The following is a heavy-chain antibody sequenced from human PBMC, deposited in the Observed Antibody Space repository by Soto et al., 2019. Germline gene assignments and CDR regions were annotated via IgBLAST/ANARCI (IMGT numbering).Heavy chain of an antibody. Sequence: AVTVSCKASRVTFSSYAISWVRQAPGQGLEWMGGIIPIFGTANYAQKFQGRVTITADESTSTAYMELSSLRSEDTAVYYCASIAARVYYYGMDVWGQGTTVTVSS. CDR2: IIPIFGTA. CDR3: ASIAARVYYYGMDV. CDR1: RVTFSSYA. J-gene: IGHJ6*02. D-gene: IGHD6-6*01. V-gene: IGHV1-69*13.